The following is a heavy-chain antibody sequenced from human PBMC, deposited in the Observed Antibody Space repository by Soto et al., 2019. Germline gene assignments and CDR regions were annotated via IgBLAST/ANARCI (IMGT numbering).Heavy chain of an antibody. CDR2: ISRNSGSI. Sequence: PGGSLRLSCAASGFTFDDYAMHWVRQAPGKGLEWVSGISRNSGSIGYADSVKGRFTISRDNAKNSLYLQMNSLRAEDTALYYCAKDAASFWSGSYYYYGMDVWGQGTTVTVSS. CDR3: AKDAASFWSGSYYYYGMDV. D-gene: IGHD3-3*01. J-gene: IGHJ6*02. V-gene: IGHV3-9*01. CDR1: GFTFDDYA.